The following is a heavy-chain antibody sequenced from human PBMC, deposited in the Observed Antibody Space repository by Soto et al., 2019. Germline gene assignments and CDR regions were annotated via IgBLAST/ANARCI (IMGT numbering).Heavy chain of an antibody. CDR3: ARDGYYGSGIVPKIAMDV. CDR2: ISGGGGST. V-gene: IGHV3-23*01. J-gene: IGHJ6*03. CDR1: GFTFSSYA. Sequence: GGSLRLSCAASGFTFSSYAMSWVRQAPGKGLEWVSAISGGGGSTYYADSVKGRFTISRDNSKNTLYLQMNSLRAEDTAVYYCARDGYYGSGIVPKIAMDVWGKGTTVTVSS. D-gene: IGHD3-10*01.